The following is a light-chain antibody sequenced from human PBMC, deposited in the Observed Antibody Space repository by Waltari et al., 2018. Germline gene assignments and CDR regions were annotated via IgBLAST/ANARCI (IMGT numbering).Light chain of an antibody. J-gene: IGLJ2*01. CDR3: ASWDYSLNGVV. CDR1: SSNIESNP. CDR2: SNS. Sequence: QPVVTQPPSASGTPGQRVTISCSGSSSNIESNPVNWYQQLPGRAPRLLIYSNSHRPSGVPDRFSASTSGKSASLAISGLQSDDEGNYYCASWDYSLNGVVYGGRTKLTVL. V-gene: IGLV1-44*01.